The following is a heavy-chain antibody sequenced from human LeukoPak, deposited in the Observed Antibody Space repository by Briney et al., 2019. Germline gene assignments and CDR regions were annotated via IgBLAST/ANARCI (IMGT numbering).Heavy chain of an antibody. J-gene: IGHJ4*02. CDR3: ARGSDYGDSPGLN. V-gene: IGHV1-2*06. CDR2: INPNSGGA. D-gene: IGHD4-17*01. CDR1: GYIFTGYY. Sequence: GASVKVSCKASGYIFTGYYMHWVRQAPGQGLEWMGRINPNSGGANYAQKFQGRVAMTRGMSISTAYMELSRLGSDDTAVYYCARGSDYGDSPGLNWGQGTLVTVSS.